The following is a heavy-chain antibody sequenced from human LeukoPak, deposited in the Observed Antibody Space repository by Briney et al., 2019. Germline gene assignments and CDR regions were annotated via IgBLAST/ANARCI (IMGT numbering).Heavy chain of an antibody. D-gene: IGHD3-10*01. CDR2: IYYSGST. CDR3: ARWGTMVRGVHRAHFDY. J-gene: IGHJ4*02. Sequence: LRLSCAASGFTFSSYAMSWVRQPPGKGLEWIGYIYYSGSTYYNPSLKSRVTISVDTSKNQFSLKLSSVTAADTAVYYCARWGTMVRGVHRAHFDYWGQGTLVTVSS. V-gene: IGHV4-30-4*08. CDR1: GFTFSSYA.